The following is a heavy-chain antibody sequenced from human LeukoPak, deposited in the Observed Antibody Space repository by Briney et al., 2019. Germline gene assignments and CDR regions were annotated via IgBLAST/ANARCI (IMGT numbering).Heavy chain of an antibody. J-gene: IGHJ4*02. Sequence: SGTLSLTCGASGGSISGTNWWCWVRQPPGQGLEWIGEISLAGQTNYNPSLNGRVTMSLDKSSNQLSLHLTSVTAADTATYFCSRESGPFCPFGYWGQGTLVIVSS. D-gene: IGHD1-26*01. CDR3: SRESGPFCPFGY. CDR2: ISLAGQT. V-gene: IGHV4-4*02. CDR1: GGSISGTNW.